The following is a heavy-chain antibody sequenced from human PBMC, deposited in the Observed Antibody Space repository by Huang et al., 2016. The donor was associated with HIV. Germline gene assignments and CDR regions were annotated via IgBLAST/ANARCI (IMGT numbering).Heavy chain of an antibody. CDR3: ARKFSSTWYRAFDL. J-gene: IGHJ3*01. D-gene: IGHD6-13*01. CDR2: IYPGDSDT. Sequence: EVQLVQSGAEVKKPGESLKISCQGSGYSFNTYWIAWVRQMPGKGPEWIGFIYPGDSDTRYSPSVQGQVTISADKSIDTAYLQWRSLKASDTAMYYCARKFSSTWYRAFDLWGQGTMVTVSS. V-gene: IGHV5-51*01. CDR1: GYSFNTYW.